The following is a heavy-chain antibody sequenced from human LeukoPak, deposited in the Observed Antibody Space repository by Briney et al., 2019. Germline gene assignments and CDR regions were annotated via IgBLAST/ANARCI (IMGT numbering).Heavy chain of an antibody. D-gene: IGHD1-1*01. CDR1: GFPLTSYS. Sequence: GGSLRLSCAVSGFPLTSYSMKWVRQAPGKRLEWVSYISASGSNIYYLDAVKGRFTVSRDNAMSSLFLQMDRPRAEDTAIYYCVRVKGTYFDFWGQGTLVTVSS. CDR2: ISASGSNI. CDR3: VRVKGTYFDF. V-gene: IGHV3-48*01. J-gene: IGHJ4*02.